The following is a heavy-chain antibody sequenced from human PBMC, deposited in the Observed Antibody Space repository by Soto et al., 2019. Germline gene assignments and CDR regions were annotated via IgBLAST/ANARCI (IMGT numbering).Heavy chain of an antibody. CDR3: ARGGVSTRTFDY. Sequence: XESLKISCKGSGYNFSGYWIAWVRQMPGKGLELMGIIYPSDSDTRYRPSFQGQVTISADKSISSAYLQWSSLRASDTAMYYCARGGVSTRTFDYWGQGTPVTVSS. J-gene: IGHJ4*02. CDR2: IYPSDSDT. V-gene: IGHV5-51*01. CDR1: GYNFSGYW. D-gene: IGHD3-3*01.